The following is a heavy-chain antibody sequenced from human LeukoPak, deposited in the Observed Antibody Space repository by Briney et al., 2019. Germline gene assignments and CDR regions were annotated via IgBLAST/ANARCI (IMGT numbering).Heavy chain of an antibody. CDR3: ARGNWNDVYRAVTCDY. V-gene: IGHV3-48*04. D-gene: IGHD1-20*01. J-gene: IGHJ4*02. CDR2: ISTSSTII. Sequence: QSGGSLRLSCAASGFTFSSYAMSWVRQAPGKGLEWVSYISTSSTIIHYADSVKGRFTISRDNAKNSLYLQMNSLRAEDTAVYYCARGNWNDVYRAVTCDYWGQGTLVTVSS. CDR1: GFTFSSYA.